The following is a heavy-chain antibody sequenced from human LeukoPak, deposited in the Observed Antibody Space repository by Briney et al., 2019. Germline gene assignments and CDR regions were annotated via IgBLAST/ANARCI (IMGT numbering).Heavy chain of an antibody. J-gene: IGHJ6*02. Sequence: PGRSLRLSCAASGFTFSSYGMHWVRQALGKGLEWVAVISYDGSNKYYADSVKGRFTISRDNSKNTLYLQMNSLRAEDTAVYYCAKDWSTYYYYYGMDVWGQGTTVTVSS. V-gene: IGHV3-30*18. CDR2: ISYDGSNK. CDR3: AKDWSTYYYYYGMDV. CDR1: GFTFSSYG.